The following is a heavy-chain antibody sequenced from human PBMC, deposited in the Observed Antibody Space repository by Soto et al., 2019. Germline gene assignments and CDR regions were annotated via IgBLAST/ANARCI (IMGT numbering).Heavy chain of an antibody. J-gene: IGHJ3*01. V-gene: IGHV4-30-4*01. CDR1: GFSISGDGY. CDR3: CRGIATMAKHDAFDL. CDR2: IYSSGDS. D-gene: IGHD3-10*01. Sequence: SETLSLTCTVSGFSISGDGYWSWIRESPGKGLEWIGYIYSSGDSHSNPSLTGRFSISVDTSRNQFSLSLRSVPVADSAMYYCCRGIATMAKHDAFDLWGQGTLVT.